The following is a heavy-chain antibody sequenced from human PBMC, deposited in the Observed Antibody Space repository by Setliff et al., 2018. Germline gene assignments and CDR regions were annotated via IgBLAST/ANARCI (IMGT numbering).Heavy chain of an antibody. CDR1: GLSFRDHF. V-gene: IGHV3-49*04. CDR3: TRASGYDNIFDY. J-gene: IGHJ4*02. Sequence: PGGSLRLSCAASGLSFRDHFMDWVRQAPGKGLEWVGFTRSKAHDETPQYAASVAGRFTISRDDSESIVYLQMNSLKSEDTAVYYCTRASGYDNIFDYWGQGTLVTVSS. D-gene: IGHD5-12*01. CDR2: TRSKAHDETP.